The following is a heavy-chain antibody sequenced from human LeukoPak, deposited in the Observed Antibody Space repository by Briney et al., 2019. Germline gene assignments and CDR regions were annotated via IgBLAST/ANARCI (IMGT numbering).Heavy chain of an antibody. D-gene: IGHD3-22*01. CDR2: ISAYNGNT. Sequence: ASVKVSCKASGYTFTSYGISWVRQAPGQGLEWMGWISAYNGNTNYAQKLQGRVTMTTDTSTSTAYMELRSLRSDDTAAYYCARVQYYYGSSGYYEYYYYYYMDVWGKGTTVTVSS. J-gene: IGHJ6*03. CDR3: ARVQYYYGSSGYYEYYYYYYMDV. V-gene: IGHV1-18*01. CDR1: GYTFTSYG.